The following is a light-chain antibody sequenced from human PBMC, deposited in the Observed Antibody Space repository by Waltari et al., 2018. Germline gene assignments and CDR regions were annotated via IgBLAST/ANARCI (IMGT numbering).Light chain of an antibody. J-gene: IGKJ1*01. Sequence: EIVLTQSPGTLSLSPGERATLSCRASQSVRGSSLAWYQQKSGQPPRLLIYSASSRATGIPDRFIGSGSGTDFTLTISRLEPEDFAVYYCQEYGSSLTWTFGQGTKVEIK. CDR1: QSVRGSS. CDR3: QEYGSSLTWT. CDR2: SAS. V-gene: IGKV3-20*01.